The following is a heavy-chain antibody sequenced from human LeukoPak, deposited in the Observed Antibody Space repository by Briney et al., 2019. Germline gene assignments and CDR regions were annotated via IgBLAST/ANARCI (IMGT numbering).Heavy chain of an antibody. CDR2: IKSDGRT. CDR3: ARAPSEIGGYYPEYFRH. J-gene: IGHJ1*01. CDR1: GFTLSSYW. V-gene: IGHV3-74*01. Sequence: GGSLRLSCAASGFTLSSYWMHWVRQAPGKGLVWVSRIKSDGRTNYADSVKGRFTISRDNAKNTVSLQMNSLKAEDTGVYYCARAPSEIGGYYPEYFRHWGQGTLVIVSS. D-gene: IGHD3-22*01.